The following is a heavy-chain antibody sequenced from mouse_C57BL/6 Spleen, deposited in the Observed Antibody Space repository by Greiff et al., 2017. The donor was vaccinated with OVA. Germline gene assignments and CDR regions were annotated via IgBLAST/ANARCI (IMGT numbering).Heavy chain of an antibody. CDR3: ASSNWDQAWFAY. V-gene: IGHV7-3*01. J-gene: IGHJ3*01. D-gene: IGHD4-1*02. CDR1: GFTFTDYY. CDR2: IRNKANGYTT. Sequence: EVMLVESGGGLVQPGGSLSLSCAASGFTFTDYYMSWVRQPPGKALEWLGFIRNKANGYTTEYSASVKGRFTISRDNSQSILYLQMNALRAEDSATYDCASSNWDQAWFAYWGQGTLVTVSA.